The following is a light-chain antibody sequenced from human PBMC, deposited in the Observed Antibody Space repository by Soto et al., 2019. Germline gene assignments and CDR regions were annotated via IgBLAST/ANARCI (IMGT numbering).Light chain of an antibody. J-gene: IGKJ1*01. Sequence: DIVLTQSPGTLSLSPGERATLSCRASQSVRSSLIAWYQQKPGQAPRLLMYGASSRATGIPDRFSGSGSGTDFTLTITRLEPEDSAVYYCQQYSTSRKTFGQGTKVEIK. CDR1: QSVRSSL. CDR2: GAS. V-gene: IGKV3-20*01. CDR3: QQYSTSRKT.